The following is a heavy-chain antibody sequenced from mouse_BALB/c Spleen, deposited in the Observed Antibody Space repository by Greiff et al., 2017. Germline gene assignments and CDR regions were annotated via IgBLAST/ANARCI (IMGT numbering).Heavy chain of an antibody. CDR2: ISSGSSTI. CDR1: GFTFSSFG. V-gene: IGHV5-17*02. J-gene: IGHJ3*01. D-gene: IGHD2-1*01. CDR3: ARSGGNYPAY. Sequence: EVMLVESGGGLVQPGGSRKLSCAASGFTFSSFGMHWVRQAPEKGLEWVAYISSGSSTIYYADTVKGRFTISRDNPKNTLFLQMTSLRSEDTAMYYCARSGGNYPAYWGQGTLVTVSA.